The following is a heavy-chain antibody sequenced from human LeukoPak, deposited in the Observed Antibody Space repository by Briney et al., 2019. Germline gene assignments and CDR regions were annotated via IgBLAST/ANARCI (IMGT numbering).Heavy chain of an antibody. CDR2: INPNSGGT. J-gene: IGHJ4*02. D-gene: IGHD3-9*01. CDR3: ASGAFVLRYFDWLLDY. V-gene: IGHV1-2*02. CDR1: GYTFTGYY. Sequence: ASVKVSCKASGYTFTGYYMHWVRQAPGQRLEWMGWINPNSGGTNYAQKFQGRVTMTRDTSISTAYMELSSLRSEDTAVYYCASGAFVLRYFDWLLDYWGQGTLVTVSS.